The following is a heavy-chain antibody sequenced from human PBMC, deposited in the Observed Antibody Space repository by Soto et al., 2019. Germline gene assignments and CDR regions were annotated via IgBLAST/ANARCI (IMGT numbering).Heavy chain of an antibody. CDR3: ARDPNSGYDRGRKY. Sequence: EELLVESGGGLVQPGGSLRLSCAASGFTFSSYWMSWVRQTPGKGLECVANMNRDGTEKYYVDSVAGRFTISRDNARNALYLQMNNLRVDDTAVYYCARDPNSGYDRGRKYWGQGTLVSVSS. D-gene: IGHD5-12*01. J-gene: IGHJ4*02. V-gene: IGHV3-7*05. CDR1: GFTFSSYW. CDR2: MNRDGTEK.